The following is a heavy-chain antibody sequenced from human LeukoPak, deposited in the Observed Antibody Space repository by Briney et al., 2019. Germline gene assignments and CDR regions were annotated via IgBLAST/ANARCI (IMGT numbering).Heavy chain of an antibody. CDR1: GFTFDDYT. D-gene: IGHD4-17*01. CDR3: VKDDYGPFDI. CDR2: IDWIGHST. V-gene: IGHV3-43*01. Sequence: GGSLRLSCAASGFTFDDYTMHWVRQGPGEGLEWVSLIDWIGHSTNYADSVKGRFTVSRDNSKNSLYLQMNSLRPEDTALYYCVKDDYGPFDIWGPGTMVTVSS. J-gene: IGHJ3*02.